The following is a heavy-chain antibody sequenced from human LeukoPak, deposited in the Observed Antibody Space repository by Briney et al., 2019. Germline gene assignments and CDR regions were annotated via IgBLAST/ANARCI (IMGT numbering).Heavy chain of an antibody. CDR1: GGSISSYY. CDR3: AGTLGYSSQIDP. V-gene: IGHV4-4*07. CDR2: IYTSGGT. J-gene: IGHJ5*02. D-gene: IGHD6-19*01. Sequence: SETLSLTCTVSGGSISSYYWSWIRQPAGEGLEWIGRIYTSGGTNYNPSLKSRVTMSVDTSKNQFSLKLSSVTAADTAIYYCAGTLGYSSQIDPWGQGTLVTVSS.